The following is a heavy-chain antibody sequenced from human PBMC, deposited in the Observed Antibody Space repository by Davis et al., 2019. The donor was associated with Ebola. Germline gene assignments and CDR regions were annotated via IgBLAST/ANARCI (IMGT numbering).Heavy chain of an antibody. V-gene: IGHV4-31*03. CDR2: IYYSGST. CDR3: ARGLLVVPAAYYYYYMDV. D-gene: IGHD2-2*01. J-gene: IGHJ6*03. Sequence: PSETLSLTCTVSGGSISSGGYYWSWIRQHPGKGLEWIGYIYYSGSTYYNPSLKSRVTISVDTSKNQFSLKLSSVTAADTAVYYCARGLLVVPAAYYYYYMDVWGKGTTVTVSS. CDR1: GGSISSGGYY.